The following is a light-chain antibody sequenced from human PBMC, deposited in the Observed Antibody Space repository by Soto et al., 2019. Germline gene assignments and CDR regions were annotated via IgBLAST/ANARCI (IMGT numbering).Light chain of an antibody. CDR1: QSVSNF. V-gene: IGKV1-39*01. CDR2: SAA. CDR3: QQSYRTPRT. Sequence: DIQMTQSPSFLSASAGDRVTIVCRASQSVSNFLHWYQQKPGRAPKLLSYSAAKLESGVPSSFGGSGSGTNFTLTVSRLQPEDFGTYDCQQSYRTPRTCGLGTRGEI. J-gene: IGKJ1*01.